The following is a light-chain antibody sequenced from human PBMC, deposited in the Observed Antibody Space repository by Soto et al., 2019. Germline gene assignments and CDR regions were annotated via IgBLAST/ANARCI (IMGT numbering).Light chain of an antibody. CDR3: QQYDTNPKT. CDR2: AAS. CDR1: QSVRSTY. Sequence: EIVLTQFPVTLSLSPGERATLSCRASQSVRSTYLAWYQQKPGQAPRLLIYAASSRDTGIPDRFSGSGSGPDFTLTISRLEPEDSAVYFCQQYDTNPKTFGGGTKVEIK. J-gene: IGKJ4*01. V-gene: IGKV3-20*01.